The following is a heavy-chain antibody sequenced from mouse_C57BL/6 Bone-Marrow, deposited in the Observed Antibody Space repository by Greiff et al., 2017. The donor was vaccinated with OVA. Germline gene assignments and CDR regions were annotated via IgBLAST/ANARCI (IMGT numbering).Heavy chain of an antibody. D-gene: IGHD1-1*01. CDR1: GYTFTSYW. CDR2: IYPGSGST. CDR3: ARSRYSYGSSCWAMEY. V-gene: IGHV1-55*01. Sequence: QVQLQQPGAELVKPGASVKMSCKASGYTFTSYWITWVKQRPGQGLEWIGDIYPGSGSTNYNEKFKSKATLTVDTSSSTAYMQLSSLTSEDSAVYSCARSRYSYGSSCWAMEYWGPGTTVTVSS. J-gene: IGHJ4*01.